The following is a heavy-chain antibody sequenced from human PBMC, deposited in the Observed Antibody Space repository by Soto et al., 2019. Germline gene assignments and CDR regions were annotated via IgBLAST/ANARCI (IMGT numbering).Heavy chain of an antibody. D-gene: IGHD2-2*01. CDR1: GFSLSNAMVG. CDR2: ILSSGEK. J-gene: IGHJ4*02. Sequence: QVTLKESGPVLVKPTETLTLTCTVSGFSLSNAMVGVSWIRQSPGKALEWLAHILSSGEKSYSTSLKSRVTHSKDTSRSQVVLNITRMDPVDTATYSCARISQYAYDFGYWGQGTLVTVSS. CDR3: ARISQYAYDFGY. V-gene: IGHV2-26*01.